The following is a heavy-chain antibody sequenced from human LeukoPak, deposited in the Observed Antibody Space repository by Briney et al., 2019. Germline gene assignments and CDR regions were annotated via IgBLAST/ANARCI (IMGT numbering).Heavy chain of an antibody. CDR3: AKEGRAIVGATTFDY. D-gene: IGHD1-26*01. J-gene: IGHJ4*02. CDR1: GFTFSSYS. Sequence: GGSLRLSCAASGFTFSSYSMNWVRQAPGKGLEWVANIKQDGSEKKYVDSVKGRFTISRDNAKNSVYLQMNSLRAEDTAVYYCAKEGRAIVGATTFDYWGQGTLVTVSS. V-gene: IGHV3-7*03. CDR2: IKQDGSEK.